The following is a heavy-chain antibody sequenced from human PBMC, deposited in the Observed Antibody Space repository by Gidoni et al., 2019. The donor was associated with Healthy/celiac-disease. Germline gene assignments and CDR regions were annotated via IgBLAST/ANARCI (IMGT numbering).Heavy chain of an antibody. J-gene: IGHJ4*02. V-gene: IGHV3-21*01. D-gene: IGHD5-18*01. Sequence: EVQLVESGGGLVKPGGALRLSCAASGFTFSSYSMNWVRQAPGKGLEWVSSISSSSSYIYYADSVKGRFTISRDNAKNSLYLQMNSLRAEDTAVYYCARGDTAMVTSFDYWGQGTLVTVSS. CDR2: ISSSSSYI. CDR3: ARGDTAMVTSFDY. CDR1: GFTFSSYS.